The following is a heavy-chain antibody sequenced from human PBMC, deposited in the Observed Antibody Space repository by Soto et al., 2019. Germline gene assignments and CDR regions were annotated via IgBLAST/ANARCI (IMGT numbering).Heavy chain of an antibody. V-gene: IGHV1-2*02. CDR2: IKSNSGGT. Sequence: QVELVQSGAEVRKPGASVKVSCKASRNSFIDYYIHWVRQAPGQGLEWMGWIKSNSGGTKYAQRFQGRVTMTRDTSISSIYMELSRLKSDDTAVYYCAREDYNWNDYYYYGMDVWGQGTTVLVSS. J-gene: IGHJ6*01. CDR1: RNSFIDYY. CDR3: AREDYNWNDYYYYGMDV. D-gene: IGHD1-1*01.